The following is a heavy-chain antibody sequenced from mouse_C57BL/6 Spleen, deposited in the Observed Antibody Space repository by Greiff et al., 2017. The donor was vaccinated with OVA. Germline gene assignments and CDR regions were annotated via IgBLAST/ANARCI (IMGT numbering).Heavy chain of an antibody. CDR1: GYSFTGYY. Sequence: EVQLQQSGPELVKPGASVKISCKASGYSFTGYYMNWVKQSPEKSLEWIGEINPSTGGTTYNQKFKAKATLTVDKSSSTAYMQLKSLTSEDSAVYYCARDEGRWLLRRFAYWGQGTLVTVSA. J-gene: IGHJ3*01. CDR2: INPSTGGT. D-gene: IGHD2-3*01. CDR3: ARDEGRWLLRRFAY. V-gene: IGHV1-42*01.